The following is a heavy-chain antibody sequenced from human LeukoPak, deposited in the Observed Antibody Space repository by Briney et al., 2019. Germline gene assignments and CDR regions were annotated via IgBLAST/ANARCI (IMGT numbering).Heavy chain of an antibody. V-gene: IGHV4-59*01. CDR1: GGSLSSYY. J-gene: IGHJ4*02. D-gene: IGHD4-17*01. CDR3: ARGLNRNDYGDYGY. Sequence: SSESLSLTCTVSGGSLSSYYWTWIRQPPGKGLEWIGYIYYTGSTSYNPSLKSRVTISVQTSKNQFSLKLSSVTAADTAVYYCARGLNRNDYGDYGYWGQGTLVTVSS. CDR2: IYYTGST.